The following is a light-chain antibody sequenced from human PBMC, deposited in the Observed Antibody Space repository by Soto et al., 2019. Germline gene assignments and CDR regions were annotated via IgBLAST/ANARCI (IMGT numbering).Light chain of an antibody. CDR2: EVS. Sequence: QSALTQPASVSGSPGQSITISCAGSSSDVGGYNYVSWYQQHPSKAPKLMIYEVSNRPSGVSNRFSGSKSGNTASLTISGLQAEDEADYFCSAYTSRTSVIFGGGTKVTVL. V-gene: IGLV2-14*01. CDR3: SAYTSRTSVI. CDR1: SSDVGGYNY. J-gene: IGLJ2*01.